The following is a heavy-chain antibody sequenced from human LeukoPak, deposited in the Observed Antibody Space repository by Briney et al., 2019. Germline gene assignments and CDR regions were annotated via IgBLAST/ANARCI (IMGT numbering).Heavy chain of an antibody. CDR3: ARPTVTTFSFYFDY. J-gene: IGHJ4*02. CDR2: IYYSGCS. Sequence: SEXXXLTCXXSXGXISXGGXXWSWHRQHPGKGLEWIGYIYYSGCSYYYPSLKSRVTISVDTSKNQFSLKLSSVTAADTAVYYCARPTVTTFSFYFDYWGQGTLVTVSS. V-gene: IGHV4-31*03. CDR1: XGXISXGGXX. D-gene: IGHD4-17*01.